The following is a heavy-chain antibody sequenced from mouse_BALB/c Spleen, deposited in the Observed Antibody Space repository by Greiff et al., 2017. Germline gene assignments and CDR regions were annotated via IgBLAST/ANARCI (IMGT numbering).Heavy chain of an antibody. Sequence: DVMLVESGGGLVKPGGSLKLSCAASGFTFSSYAMSWVRQSPEKRLEWVAEISSGGSYTYYPDTVTGRFTISRDNAKNTLYLEMSSLRSEDTAMYYCARDRGYDYDYYYAMDYWGQGTSVTVSS. CDR3: ARDRGYDYDYYYAMDY. V-gene: IGHV5-9-4*01. CDR1: GFTFSSYA. J-gene: IGHJ4*01. CDR2: ISSGGSYT. D-gene: IGHD2-4*01.